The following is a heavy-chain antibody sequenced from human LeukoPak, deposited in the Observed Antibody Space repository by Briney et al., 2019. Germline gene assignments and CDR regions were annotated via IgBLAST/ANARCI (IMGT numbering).Heavy chain of an antibody. CDR1: GGTFSSYA. CDR2: IVPIFGTA. CDR3: ATKRGYSYGYFDY. D-gene: IGHD5-18*01. V-gene: IGHV1-69*13. Sequence: SVKVSCKASGGTFSSYAISWVRQAPGQGLEWMGGIVPIFGTANYAQKFQGRVTITADESTSTAYMELSSLRSEDTAVYYCATKRGYSYGYFDYWGQGTLVTVSS. J-gene: IGHJ4*02.